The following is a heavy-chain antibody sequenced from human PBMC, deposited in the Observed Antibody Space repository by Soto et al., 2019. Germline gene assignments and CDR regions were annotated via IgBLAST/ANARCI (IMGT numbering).Heavy chain of an antibody. V-gene: IGHV3-11*01. CDR3: VRDRDRRWFDP. J-gene: IGHJ5*02. Sequence: QLVESGGGLVKPGGSLRLSCEASGFIFSDFYMAWIRQAPGKGLEWVSYISSDGDSTYADSVKGRFTISRDNAKTSLYLQMNSLRVVDTAVYYCVRDRDRRWFDPWGQGTLVTVSS. D-gene: IGHD3-10*01. CDR1: GFIFSDFY. CDR2: ISSDGDST.